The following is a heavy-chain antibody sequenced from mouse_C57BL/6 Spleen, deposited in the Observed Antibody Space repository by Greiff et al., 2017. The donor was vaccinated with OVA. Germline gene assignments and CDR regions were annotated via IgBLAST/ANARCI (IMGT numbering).Heavy chain of an antibody. Sequence: EVQLQQSGPELVKPGASVKIPCKASGYTFTDYNMDWVKQSHGKSLEWIGDINPNNGGTIYNQKFKGKATLTVDKSSSTAYTELRSLTSEDTAVYYCARYDSHWYFDVWGTGTTVTVSS. V-gene: IGHV1-18*01. CDR2: INPNNGGT. J-gene: IGHJ1*03. CDR1: GYTFTDYN. CDR3: ARYDSHWYFDV. D-gene: IGHD2-4*01.